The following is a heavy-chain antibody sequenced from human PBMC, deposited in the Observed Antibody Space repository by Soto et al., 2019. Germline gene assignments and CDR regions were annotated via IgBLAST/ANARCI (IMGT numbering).Heavy chain of an antibody. J-gene: IGHJ5*02. CDR1: GGTFSSYA. Sequence: GASVKVSCKASGGTFSSYAISWVRQAPGQGLEWMGGIIPIFGTANYAQKFQGRVTITADESTSTAYMELSSLRSEDTAVYYCARVHLTTVTTWWFDPWGQGTLVTVSS. D-gene: IGHD4-17*01. V-gene: IGHV1-69*13. CDR2: IIPIFGTA. CDR3: ARVHLTTVTTWWFDP.